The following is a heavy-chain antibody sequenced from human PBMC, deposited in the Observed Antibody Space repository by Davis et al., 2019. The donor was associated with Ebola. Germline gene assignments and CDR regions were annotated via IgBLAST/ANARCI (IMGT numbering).Heavy chain of an antibody. CDR1: VGSISTGDFY. V-gene: IGHV4-30-4*01. CDR2: IYSGGST. D-gene: IGHD4-23*01. J-gene: IGHJ4*02. CDR3: GGLYGGNHIDY. Sequence: MPSETLSLTCTVSVGSISTGDFYWSWIRQPPGKGLEWIGYIYSGGSTYYNPSLQSRVIISPDTSTNQFSLKVRSVTAADTAVYYCGGLYGGNHIDYWGQGTLVTVSS.